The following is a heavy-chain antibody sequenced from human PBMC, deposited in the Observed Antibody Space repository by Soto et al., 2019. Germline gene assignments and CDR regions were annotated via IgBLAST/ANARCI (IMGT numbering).Heavy chain of an antibody. CDR2: IYYSGST. D-gene: IGHD6-19*01. Sequence: SETLSLTCTVSGGSISSYYWSWIRQPPGKGLEWIGYIYYSGSTNYNPSLKSRVTISVDTSKNQFSLKLSSVTAADTAVYYCVRAQYSSGRGGYGMDVWGQGTTVTVSS. CDR3: VRAQYSSGRGGYGMDV. V-gene: IGHV4-59*01. CDR1: GGSISSYY. J-gene: IGHJ6*02.